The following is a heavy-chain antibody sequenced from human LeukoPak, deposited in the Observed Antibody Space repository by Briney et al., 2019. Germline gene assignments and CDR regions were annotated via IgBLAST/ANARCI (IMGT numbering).Heavy chain of an antibody. D-gene: IGHD4/OR15-4a*01. J-gene: IGHJ5*02. CDR1: GGSISSYY. Sequence: SETLSFTCTVSGGSISSYYWSWIRQPPGKGLEWIAYIYYSGSTNFNPSLKSRGTISIDTSKNQFSLKLSSVTAADTAMYYCARAPDYRWFDPWGQGTLVTVSS. CDR2: IYYSGST. V-gene: IGHV4-59*01. CDR3: ARAPDYRWFDP.